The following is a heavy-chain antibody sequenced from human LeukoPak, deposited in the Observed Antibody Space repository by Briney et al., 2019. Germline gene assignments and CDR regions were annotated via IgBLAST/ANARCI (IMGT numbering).Heavy chain of an antibody. Sequence: PGGSLRLSCAASGFTFSSYWMSWVRQAPGKGLEWVANIKQDGSEKYYVDSVKGRFTISRDNAKNSLYLQMNSLRAEDTAVYYCARDLVGNDSWSGYYTGYFLWGQGTLVTVSS. CDR3: ARDLVGNDSWSGYYTGYFL. D-gene: IGHD3-3*01. CDR1: GFTFSSYW. CDR2: IKQDGSEK. V-gene: IGHV3-7*01. J-gene: IGHJ4*02.